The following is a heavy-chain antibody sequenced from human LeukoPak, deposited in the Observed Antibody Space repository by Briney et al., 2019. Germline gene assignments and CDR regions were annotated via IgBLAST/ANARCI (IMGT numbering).Heavy chain of an antibody. D-gene: IGHD3-16*01. J-gene: IGHJ4*01. Sequence: GGSLRLSCAASGFPFSSYWMHWVRQVPGKGLLWVSRINSDGSATIYADSVRGRFTISRDNSKNTLYLQMNSLRAEDTAVYYCAKDQGSGHGAYTWGTFDYWGLETLVTVFS. V-gene: IGHV3-74*01. CDR2: INSDGSAT. CDR1: GFPFSSYW. CDR3: AKDQGSGHGAYTWGTFDY.